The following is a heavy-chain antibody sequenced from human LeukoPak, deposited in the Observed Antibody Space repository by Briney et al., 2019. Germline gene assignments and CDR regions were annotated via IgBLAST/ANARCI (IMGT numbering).Heavy chain of an antibody. CDR1: GYTFTGYY. CDR3: ARGVDTAMRVDAFDI. Sequence: ASVKVSCKASGYTFTGYYMNWVRQAPGQGLEWMGWINPNSGGTNYAQKFQGRVTMTRDTSISTAYMELSRLRSDDTAVYYCARGVDTAMRVDAFDIWGQGTMVTVSS. V-gene: IGHV1-2*02. D-gene: IGHD5-18*01. J-gene: IGHJ3*02. CDR2: INPNSGGT.